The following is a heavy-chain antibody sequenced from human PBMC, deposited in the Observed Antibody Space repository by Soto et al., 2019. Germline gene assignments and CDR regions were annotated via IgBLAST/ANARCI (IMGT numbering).Heavy chain of an antibody. CDR1: GFTFSNAW. D-gene: IGHD3-3*01. CDR3: TTTIFGVVIRSPDY. J-gene: IGHJ4*02. Sequence: GGSLRLSCAASGFTFSNAWMSWVRQAPGKGLEWVGRIKSKTDGGTTDYAAPVNGRFTISRDDSKNTLYLQMNSLKTEDTAVYYCTTTIFGVVIRSPDYWGQGTLVTVSS. CDR2: IKSKTDGGTT. V-gene: IGHV3-15*01.